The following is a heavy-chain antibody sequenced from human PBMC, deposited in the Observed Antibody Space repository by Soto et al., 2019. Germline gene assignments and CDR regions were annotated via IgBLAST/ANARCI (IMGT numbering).Heavy chain of an antibody. CDR3: ARDGGRHSGGIDY. Sequence: QVQLVQSGAEVKKPGSSVKVSCKASGGTFSSYSINRVRQAPGQGLEWMGGIIPIFGTANYAQKFQGKVTITADESTSTAYMELSSLRSEDTAVYYCARDGGRHSGGIDYWGQGTLVTVSS. J-gene: IGHJ4*02. D-gene: IGHD1-26*01. V-gene: IGHV1-69*01. CDR1: GGTFSSYS. CDR2: IIPIFGTA.